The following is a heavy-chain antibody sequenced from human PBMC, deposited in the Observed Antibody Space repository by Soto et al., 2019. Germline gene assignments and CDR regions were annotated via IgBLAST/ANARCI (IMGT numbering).Heavy chain of an antibody. J-gene: IGHJ3*02. Sequence: ASGKVSCQASGYSFHEHYIHLVRQAPGQGLEWMGWVNPNTGGTNYAQRFHGRVTMTRDTSITTANMELSSLRSDDTALFYGATLYSGGNVGTVFDIWGQGTMVTVSS. CDR2: VNPNTGGT. D-gene: IGHD2-15*01. CDR1: GYSFHEHY. CDR3: ATLYSGGNVGTVFDI. V-gene: IGHV1-2*02.